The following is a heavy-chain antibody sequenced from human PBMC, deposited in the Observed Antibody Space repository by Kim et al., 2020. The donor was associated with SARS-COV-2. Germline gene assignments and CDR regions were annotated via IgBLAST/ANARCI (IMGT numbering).Heavy chain of an antibody. CDR3: AKGSITMVRGAPKTPVDY. J-gene: IGHJ4*02. Sequence: KGRFTISRDNSKNTLYLQMNSLRAEDTAVYYCAKGSITMVRGAPKTPVDYWGQGTLVTVSS. V-gene: IGHV3-23*01. D-gene: IGHD3-10*01.